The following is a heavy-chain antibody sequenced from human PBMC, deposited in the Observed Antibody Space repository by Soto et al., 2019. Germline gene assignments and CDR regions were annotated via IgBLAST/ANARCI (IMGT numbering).Heavy chain of an antibody. V-gene: IGHV4-31*03. D-gene: IGHD3-22*01. Sequence: QVQLQESGPGLLKPSQTLSLTCTVSGTSISSTQHYWSWIRQSPRKGLEWIGYIYYTGSTYYNPSLESRVIISVDTSKNQFSLKVDSMTAADTAVYFCARGVGDYYNQRYHGMDVWGQGTTVIVSS. CDR3: ARGVGDYYNQRYHGMDV. J-gene: IGHJ6*02. CDR1: GTSISSTQHY. CDR2: IYYTGST.